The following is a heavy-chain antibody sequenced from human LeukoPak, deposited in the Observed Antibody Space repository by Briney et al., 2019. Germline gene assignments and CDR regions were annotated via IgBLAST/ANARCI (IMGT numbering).Heavy chain of an antibody. CDR1: GFNFSSQW. J-gene: IGHJ6*03. Sequence: GGSLRLSCAASGFNFSSQWMSWVRQAPGKGLEWVANVNQGGTQKYYVDSVKGRFTISRDNAENSLYLQMNSLRAEDTAVYYCAREHYFYYMDGWGKGTTVTVSS. V-gene: IGHV3-7*01. CDR2: VNQGGTQK. CDR3: AREHYFYYMDG.